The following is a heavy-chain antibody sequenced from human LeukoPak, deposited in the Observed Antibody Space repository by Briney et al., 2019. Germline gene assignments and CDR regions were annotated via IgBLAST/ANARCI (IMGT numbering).Heavy chain of an antibody. Sequence: ASVKVSCKVSGYTLIELSMHWVRQAPGKGLEWMGGFDPEDGETIYAQKFQGRVTMTEDTSTDTAYMELSSLRSEDTAVYYCAVGAEDSGYSYGFDYWGQGTLVTVSS. CDR1: GYTLIELS. J-gene: IGHJ4*02. V-gene: IGHV1-24*01. CDR3: AVGAEDSGYSYGFDY. D-gene: IGHD5-18*01. CDR2: FDPEDGET.